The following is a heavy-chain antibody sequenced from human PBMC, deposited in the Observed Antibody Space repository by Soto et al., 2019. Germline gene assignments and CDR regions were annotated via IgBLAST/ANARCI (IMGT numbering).Heavy chain of an antibody. D-gene: IGHD3-3*01. CDR3: ARSNYDFWSGKPSYYYMDV. CDR1: DLSMGSQD. V-gene: IGHV4-59*08. J-gene: IGHJ6*03. CDR2: IYYSGST. Sequence: SETLSLTCTVYDLSMGSQDWGWIRQPPGNGLGRNGYIYYSGSTNYNTSLKRRVTRSVDTSKNQFSLMLSSVAAADSAVYYCARSNYDFWSGKPSYYYMDVWGKGATVTVSS.